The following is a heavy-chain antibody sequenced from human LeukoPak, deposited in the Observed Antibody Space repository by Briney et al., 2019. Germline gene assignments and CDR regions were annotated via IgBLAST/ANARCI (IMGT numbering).Heavy chain of an antibody. J-gene: IGHJ4*02. Sequence: SVKVSCKASGGTFSSYAISWVRQAPGQGLEWMGGIIPIFGTANYAQKFQGRVTITADKSTSTAYMELSSLRSEDTAFFYKPKTAYEILTGPPTYWGQGTLVTVSS. CDR1: GGTFSSYA. CDR3: PKTAYEILTGPPTY. D-gene: IGHD3-9*01. CDR2: IIPIFGTA. V-gene: IGHV1-69*06.